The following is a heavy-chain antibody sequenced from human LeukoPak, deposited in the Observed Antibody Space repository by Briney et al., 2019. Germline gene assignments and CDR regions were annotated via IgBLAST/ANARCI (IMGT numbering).Heavy chain of an antibody. CDR3: ARVDYYGSGSYPATFDP. CDR1: GFTFSNAW. Sequence: GGSLRLSCAASGFTFSNAWMSWVRQAPGKGLEWVGRIKGKTDGGTTDYAAPVKGRFTISRDNSKNTLYLQMNSLRAEDTAVYYCARVDYYGSGSYPATFDPWGQGTLVTVSS. CDR2: IKGKTDGGTT. D-gene: IGHD3-10*01. J-gene: IGHJ5*02. V-gene: IGHV3-15*01.